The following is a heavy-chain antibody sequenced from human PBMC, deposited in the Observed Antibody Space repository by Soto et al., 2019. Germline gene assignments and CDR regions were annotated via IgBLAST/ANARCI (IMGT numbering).Heavy chain of an antibody. CDR3: AREGYYDSSGRPFSFFDY. CDR1: GYTFTGYY. D-gene: IGHD3-22*01. CDR2: INPNSGGT. J-gene: IGHJ4*02. Sequence: ASVKVSCKASGYTFTGYYMHWVRQAPGQGPEWMGWINPNSGGTNYAQKFQGWVTMTRDTSISTAYMELSRLRSDDTAVYYCAREGYYDSSGRPFSFFDYWGQGTLVTVSS. V-gene: IGHV1-2*04.